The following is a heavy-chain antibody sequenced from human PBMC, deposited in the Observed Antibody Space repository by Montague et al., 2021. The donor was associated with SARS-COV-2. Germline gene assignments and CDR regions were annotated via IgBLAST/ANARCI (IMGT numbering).Heavy chain of an antibody. CDR1: AGSLSSRSNY. CDR3: ARLLYGSYYFYFDY. J-gene: IGHJ4*02. CDR2: IYSSGST. V-gene: IGHV4-39*01. Sequence: SETLSLTCTVSAGSLSSRSNYWGWIRQPPGMGLQWIGTIYSSGSTYYNPSLKSRVTISVDTSKNQFSLKLTSVTAADTAVYYCARLLYGSYYFYFDYWGQGTLVTVSS. D-gene: IGHD1-26*01.